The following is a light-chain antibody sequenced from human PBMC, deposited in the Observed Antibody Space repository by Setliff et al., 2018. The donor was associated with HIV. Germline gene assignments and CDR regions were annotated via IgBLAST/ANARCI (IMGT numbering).Light chain of an antibody. Sequence: QSALTQTRSVSGSPGQPITISCTGTSSDVGTYKYVSWYQQYPGKAPKLMIYDVNKRPSGVPDRFSGSKSGNSASLIISGLQAEDEADYYCCSYAGSYNLYVFGSGTKV. V-gene: IGLV2-11*01. CDR1: SSDVGTYKY. CDR2: DVN. J-gene: IGLJ1*01. CDR3: CSYAGSYNLYV.